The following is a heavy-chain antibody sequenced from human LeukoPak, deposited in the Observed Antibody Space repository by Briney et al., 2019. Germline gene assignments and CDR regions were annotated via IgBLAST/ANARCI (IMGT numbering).Heavy chain of an antibody. D-gene: IGHD6-19*01. Sequence: GGSLRLSCAASGFTFSSFAMSWVRRAPGKGLERVSTISGSSTSTYYADSVQGRFTVSRDNSKSTLFLQMNSLRAEDTAIYYCARDLSMAVTGSPFDYWGQGTLVTVSS. CDR3: ARDLSMAVTGSPFDY. J-gene: IGHJ4*02. CDR1: GFTFSSFA. CDR2: ISGSSTST. V-gene: IGHV3-23*01.